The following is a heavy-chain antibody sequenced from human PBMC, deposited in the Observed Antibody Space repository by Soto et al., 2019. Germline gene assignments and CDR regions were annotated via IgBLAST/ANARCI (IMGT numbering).Heavy chain of an antibody. CDR2: IYFTGSP. J-gene: IGHJ5*02. D-gene: IGHD2-2*02. CDR3: VRGGIPTQNWFDP. Sequence: PSETLSLTCTVSGGSNSSHFWSWIRQITGKGLEWIAYIYFTGSPNYNPSLQSRVTVSSDTSKNQFSLKLKSVTAADTAVYYCVRGGIPTQNWFDPWGQGTLVT. CDR1: GGSNSSHF. V-gene: IGHV4-59*11.